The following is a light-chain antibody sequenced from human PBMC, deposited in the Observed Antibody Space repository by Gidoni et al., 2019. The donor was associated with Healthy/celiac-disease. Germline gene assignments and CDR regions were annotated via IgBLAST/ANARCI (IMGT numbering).Light chain of an antibody. CDR3: QQRSNWLT. CDR1: QSVSSY. CDR2: DAS. J-gene: IGKJ4*01. V-gene: IGKV3-11*01. Sequence: VLTQSPATLSLSPGERATLSCRASQSVSSYLAWYQQKPGQAPRLLIYDASNRATGLPARFSGSGSGTDFTLNISSLEPEDVAVYYCQQRSNWLTFGGGTKVEIK.